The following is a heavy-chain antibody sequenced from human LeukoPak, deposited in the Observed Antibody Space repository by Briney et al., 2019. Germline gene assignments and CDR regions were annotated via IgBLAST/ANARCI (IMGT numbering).Heavy chain of an antibody. J-gene: IGHJ6*02. V-gene: IGHV3-21*01. CDR3: ARDILRYFDWPTPWYYYGMDV. CDR2: ISSSSYI. CDR1: GFTFSSYS. Sequence: GGSLRLSCAASGFTFSSYSMNWVRQAPGKGLEWVSSISSSSYIYYADSVKGRFTISRDNAKNSLYLQMNSLRAEDTAVYYCARDILRYFDWPTPWYYYGMDVWGQGTTVTVSS. D-gene: IGHD3-9*01.